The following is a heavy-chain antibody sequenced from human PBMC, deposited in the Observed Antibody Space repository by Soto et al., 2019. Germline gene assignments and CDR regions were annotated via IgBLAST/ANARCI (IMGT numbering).Heavy chain of an antibody. CDR1: GGSVTSGNFY. Sequence: SETLSLTCTVSGGSVTSGNFYWSWIRQPPGKGLEWIGHIYYSGSTNYNPSLKSRVTISVDASKNQFSLKLSSVTAADTAIYYCARGPVVTPFVDYWGQGTLVTVSS. CDR3: ARGPVVTPFVDY. D-gene: IGHD2-21*02. CDR2: IYYSGST. V-gene: IGHV4-61*01. J-gene: IGHJ4*02.